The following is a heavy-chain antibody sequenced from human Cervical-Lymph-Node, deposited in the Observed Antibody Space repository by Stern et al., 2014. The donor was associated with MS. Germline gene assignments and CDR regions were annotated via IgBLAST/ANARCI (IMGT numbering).Heavy chain of an antibody. J-gene: IGHJ4*02. D-gene: IGHD2-21*02. CDR3: ARDCGGDCYSGFDS. CDR2: ISSGSDYM. V-gene: IGHV3-21*01. Sequence: VQLVESGGGLVKPGGSLRLSCAASGFSFSSYSMNWVRQAPGKGLEWVSPISSGSDYMYYADSMKGRLTISRDDAKNSLYLLMNSLRAEDTAVYYCARDCGGDCYSGFDSWGQGTLVSVSS. CDR1: GFSFSSYS.